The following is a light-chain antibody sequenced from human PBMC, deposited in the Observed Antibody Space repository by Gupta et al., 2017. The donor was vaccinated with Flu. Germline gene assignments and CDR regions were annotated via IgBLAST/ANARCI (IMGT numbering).Light chain of an antibody. Sequence: SFVLTQPPSVSVAPGQTAKITCGGDSIGRKSVHWYQQKPGQAPVVVVYDDSNRPSGIPERFSGSNSDNTATLTITKVEAGDEAEYFCQVWHISSAHLRVFGGGTRLTVL. CDR3: QVWHISSAHLRV. CDR1: SIGRKS. CDR2: DDS. J-gene: IGLJ3*02. V-gene: IGLV3-21*02.